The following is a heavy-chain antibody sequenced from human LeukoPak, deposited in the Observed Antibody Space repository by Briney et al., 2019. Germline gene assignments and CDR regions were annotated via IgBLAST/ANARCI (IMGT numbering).Heavy chain of an antibody. CDR3: ARDPSHYYYMDV. J-gene: IGHJ6*03. V-gene: IGHV1-2*02. CDR2: LDPKSGGT. CDR1: GYTSTGYY. Sequence: ASVKVSCKASGYTSTGYYLHWVRQAPGQGLEWMGWLDPKSGGTKYAQKFKGRVTMTRDTSISTLYMEINSLTSDDTAVYYCARDPSHYYYMDVWGKGTTVTVSS.